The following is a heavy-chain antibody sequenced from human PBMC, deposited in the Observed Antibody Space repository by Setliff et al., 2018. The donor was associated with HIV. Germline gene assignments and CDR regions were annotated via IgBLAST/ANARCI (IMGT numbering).Heavy chain of an antibody. CDR1: GGTSSTYA. J-gene: IGHJ4*02. CDR3: ATATGYHDSGSLKN. CDR2: FIPVLDIT. Sequence: SVKVSCKASGGTSSTYAINWVRQAPGQGLEWMGQFIPVLDITNYAQKFQGRVTITRDEFTNTGYMELSSLRSEDTAVYYCATATGYHDSGSLKNWGQGTLVTVS. D-gene: IGHD3-10*01. V-gene: IGHV1-69*10.